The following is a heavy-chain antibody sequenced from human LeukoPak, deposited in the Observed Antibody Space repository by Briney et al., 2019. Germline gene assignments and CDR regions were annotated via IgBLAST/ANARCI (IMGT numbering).Heavy chain of an antibody. V-gene: IGHV4-39*01. Sequence: SETLSPTCTVSGGSISSSSYYWGWIRQPPGKGLEWIGSIYYSGSTYYNPSLKSRVTISVDTSKNQFSLKLSSVTAADTAVYYCASTPPNYYGSGSYYQDWGQGTLVTVSS. J-gene: IGHJ4*02. CDR1: GGSISSSSYY. CDR2: IYYSGST. CDR3: ASTPPNYYGSGSYYQD. D-gene: IGHD3-10*01.